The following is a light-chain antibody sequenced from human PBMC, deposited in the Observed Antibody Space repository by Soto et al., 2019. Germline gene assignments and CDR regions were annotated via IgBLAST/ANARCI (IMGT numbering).Light chain of an antibody. CDR1: QSVSSSY. V-gene: IGKV3-20*01. CDR3: QQYGSSPYT. J-gene: IGKJ2*01. Sequence: EMVLTQSPGTLALSPGERATLSCRASQSVSSSYLAWYQQKPGQAPRLLIYGASSRATGIPDRFSVRGSGTGFTLNISRLEPEDFSVYYCQQYGSSPYTFGQGTKLEI. CDR2: GAS.